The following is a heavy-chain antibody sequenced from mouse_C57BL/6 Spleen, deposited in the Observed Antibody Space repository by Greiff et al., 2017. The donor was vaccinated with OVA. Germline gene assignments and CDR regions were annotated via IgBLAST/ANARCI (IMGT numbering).Heavy chain of an antibody. V-gene: IGHV1-82*01. D-gene: IGHD1-1*01. CDR2: IYPGDGDT. CDR3: AREGNYGSSYFDY. Sequence: QVQLQQSGPELVQPGASVKISCKASGYAFSSSWMNWVKQRPGKGLEWIGRIYPGDGDTNYNGKFKGKATLTADKSSSTAYMQLSSLTSEDSAVYFCAREGNYGSSYFDYWGQGTTLTVSS. J-gene: IGHJ2*01. CDR1: GYAFSSSW.